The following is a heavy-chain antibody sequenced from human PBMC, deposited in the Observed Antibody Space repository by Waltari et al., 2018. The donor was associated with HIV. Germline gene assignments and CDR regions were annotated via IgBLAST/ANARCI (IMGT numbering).Heavy chain of an antibody. CDR1: GYTFTSYA. D-gene: IGHD4-4*01. Sequence: QVQLVQSGAEVKKPGASVKVSCKASGYTFTSYAMHWVRQAPGQRLEWMGWIKAGNGNTKYSQKFQGRVTITRDTSASTAYMELSSLRSEDTAVYYCARELSNPMGPKYYYYYGMDVWGQGTTVTVSS. J-gene: IGHJ6*02. CDR2: IKAGNGNT. V-gene: IGHV1-3*01. CDR3: ARELSNPMGPKYYYYYGMDV.